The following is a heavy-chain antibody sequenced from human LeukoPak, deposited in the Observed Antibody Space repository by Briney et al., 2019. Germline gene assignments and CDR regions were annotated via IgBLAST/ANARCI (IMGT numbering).Heavy chain of an antibody. J-gene: IGHJ3*02. D-gene: IGHD6-19*01. V-gene: IGHV3-74*01. CDR1: EFTFSSFW. CDR2: INSDGSDI. Sequence: PGESLRLSCAASEFTFSSFWMHWVRQAPGKGLVWVSRINSDGSDIRYADSVKGRFTISRDNAKNTLYLQMNSLRAEDTAVYYCARERRSSGWYDAFDMRGQGTMVTASS. CDR3: ARERRSSGWYDAFDM.